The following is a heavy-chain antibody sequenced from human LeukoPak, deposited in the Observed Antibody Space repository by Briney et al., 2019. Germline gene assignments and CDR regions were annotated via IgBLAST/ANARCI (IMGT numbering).Heavy chain of an antibody. V-gene: IGHV3-21*01. J-gene: IGHJ6*03. CDR3: ARDPYSGNYGTYYYYYMDV. CDR2: ITSSGTYT. Sequence: GGSLRLSCADSGFTFSNYNMNWVRQAPGKAMEWVSSITSSGTYTFYADSVKGRFTISRDNAKNSLYLQMNSLGPEDTAVYYCARDPYSGNYGTYYYYYMDVWGKGTTVTISS. D-gene: IGHD1-26*01. CDR1: GFTFSNYN.